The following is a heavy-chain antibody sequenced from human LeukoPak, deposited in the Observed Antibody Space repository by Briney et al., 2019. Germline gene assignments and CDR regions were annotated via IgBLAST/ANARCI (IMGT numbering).Heavy chain of an antibody. D-gene: IGHD3-22*01. Sequence: GGSLRLSCAASGFTFSSYWMHWVRQAPGKGLVWVSRINSDGSSTSYADSVKGRFTISRGNAKNTLYLQMNSLRAEDTAVYYCARDDNDSPLFDPWGQGTLVTVSS. V-gene: IGHV3-74*01. CDR3: ARDDNDSPLFDP. CDR1: GFTFSSYW. CDR2: INSDGSST. J-gene: IGHJ5*02.